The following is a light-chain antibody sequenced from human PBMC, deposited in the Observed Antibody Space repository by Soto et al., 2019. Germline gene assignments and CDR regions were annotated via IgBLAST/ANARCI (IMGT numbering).Light chain of an antibody. CDR1: QSISSW. CDR2: DAS. Sequence: DIQMTQSPFTLSASVGDRVTITCRASQSISSWLAWYQQKPGKAPKLLIYDASSLESGVPSRFSGSGSGTEITRTISSLQPDDFATYYCQKYNSYPWTFGQGTKVEIK. J-gene: IGKJ1*01. V-gene: IGKV1-5*01. CDR3: QKYNSYPWT.